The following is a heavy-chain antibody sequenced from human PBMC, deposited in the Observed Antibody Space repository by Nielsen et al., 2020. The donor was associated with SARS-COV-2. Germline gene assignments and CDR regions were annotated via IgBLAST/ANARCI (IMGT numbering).Heavy chain of an antibody. J-gene: IGHJ4*02. Sequence: ASVKVSCKASGYTFTSYAMNWVRQAPGQGLEWMGIINPSGGSTSYAQKFQGRVTMTRDTSTSTVYMELSSLRSEDTAVYYCARDPLIGYSSGWYDYWGQGTLVTVSS. CDR2: INPSGGST. D-gene: IGHD6-19*01. CDR1: GYTFTSYA. V-gene: IGHV1-46*01. CDR3: ARDPLIGYSSGWYDY.